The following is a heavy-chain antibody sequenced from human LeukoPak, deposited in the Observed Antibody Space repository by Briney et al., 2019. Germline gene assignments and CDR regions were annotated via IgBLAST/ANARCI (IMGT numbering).Heavy chain of an antibody. J-gene: IGHJ4*02. CDR2: IWYDGSNK. CDR3: ARELSSSSSYYFDY. CDR1: GFTFSSYG. Sequence: GGSLRLSCAASGFTFSSYGMHWVRQAPGKGLEWVAVIWYDGSNKYYADSVKGRFTISRDNSKNTLYLQMNSLRAEDTAVYYCARELSSSSSYYFDYWGQGTLVTVSS. V-gene: IGHV3-33*01. D-gene: IGHD6-13*01.